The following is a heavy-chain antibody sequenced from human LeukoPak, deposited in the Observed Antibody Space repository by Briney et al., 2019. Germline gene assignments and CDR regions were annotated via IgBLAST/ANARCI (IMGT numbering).Heavy chain of an antibody. CDR1: GFTFSSYA. V-gene: IGHV3-64*01. J-gene: IGHJ4*02. Sequence: GGSLRLSCAASGFTFSSYAMHWVRQAPGKGLEYVSAISCNGGSTYYAHSVKGRFTISRDNSKNTLYLQMGSLRAEDMAVYYCARDSYRSGYQNYFDYWGQGTLVTVSS. CDR3: ARDSYRSGYQNYFDY. CDR2: ISCNGGST. D-gene: IGHD3-22*01.